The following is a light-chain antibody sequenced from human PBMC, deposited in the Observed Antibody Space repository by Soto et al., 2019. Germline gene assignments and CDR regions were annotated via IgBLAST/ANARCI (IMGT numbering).Light chain of an antibody. Sequence: EIVLTQSPGTLSLSPGERGTLSCRASQSLSSTYLAWYQQKSGQAPRLLIYGASSRATGIPDRFSGSGSGTGFTLTISRLEPEDFAVYYCQQYGTSPWAFGQGTKVDIK. CDR2: GAS. CDR1: QSLSSTY. V-gene: IGKV3-20*01. J-gene: IGKJ1*01. CDR3: QQYGTSPWA.